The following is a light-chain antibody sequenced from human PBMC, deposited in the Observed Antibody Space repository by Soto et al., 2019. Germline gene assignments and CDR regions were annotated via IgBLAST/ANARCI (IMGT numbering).Light chain of an antibody. Sequence: IQMTQSPSSLPESVADRVTITCLASESIRCDLSCYQHKRGKAPKLLICEASDLERGVPSRFSGSGSGTDFTFTISSLQPDDIATYYCQQYDDFPLSFGEGTKVDIK. CDR1: ESIRCD. CDR2: EAS. CDR3: QQYDDFPLS. V-gene: IGKV1-33*01. J-gene: IGKJ4*01.